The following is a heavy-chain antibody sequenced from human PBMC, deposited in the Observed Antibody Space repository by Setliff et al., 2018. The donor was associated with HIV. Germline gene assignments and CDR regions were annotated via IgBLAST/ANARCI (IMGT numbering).Heavy chain of an antibody. V-gene: IGHV3-21*01. Sequence: SCAASGFTFSSYSMNWVRQAPGKGLEWVSSISSSSSYIYYADSVKGRFTISRVNAKNSLYLQMNSLRAEDTAVYYCARDWDSGSYLSDAFDIWGQGTMVTVSS. CDR3: ARDWDSGSYLSDAFDI. J-gene: IGHJ3*02. CDR1: GFTFSSYS. CDR2: ISSSSSYI. D-gene: IGHD1-26*01.